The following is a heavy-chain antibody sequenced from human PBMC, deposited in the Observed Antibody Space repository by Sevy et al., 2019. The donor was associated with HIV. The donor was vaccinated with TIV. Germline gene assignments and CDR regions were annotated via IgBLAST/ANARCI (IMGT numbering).Heavy chain of an antibody. D-gene: IGHD1-26*01. J-gene: IGHJ4*02. V-gene: IGHV4-59*08. Sequence: SETLSLTCTVSGGPITSLYWNWIRQPPGEGLEWIANIYYNGHINYNPSLKSRVTLSLDTSKNQFSLRLSSVTAADTAMYYCAGENAWGRGYSWGQGTLVTVSS. CDR3: AGENAWGRGYS. CDR2: IYYNGHI. CDR1: GGPITSLY.